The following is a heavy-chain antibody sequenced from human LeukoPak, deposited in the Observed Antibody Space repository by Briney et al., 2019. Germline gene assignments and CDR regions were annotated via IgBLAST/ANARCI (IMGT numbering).Heavy chain of an antibody. CDR3: GRDPSARVTIDF. J-gene: IGHJ4*02. CDR1: GFTFSNYA. D-gene: IGHD5-24*01. CDR2: VSHDGRNQ. Sequence: GGSLRLSCAASGFTFSNYAMHWVRQAPGKGLEWVAIVSHDGRNQYYAEPVKGRFTISRDSSKNTVSLQMNSLTAGDSALYYCGRDPSARVTIDFWGQGTLVTVSS. V-gene: IGHV3-30*04.